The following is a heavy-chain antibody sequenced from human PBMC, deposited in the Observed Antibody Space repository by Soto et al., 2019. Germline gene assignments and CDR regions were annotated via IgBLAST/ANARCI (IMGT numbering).Heavy chain of an antibody. CDR1: GGSTSSSIHY. CDR3: ARHMDYNILTGVFD. Sequence: QLQLQESGPALVRPSETLSLNCVVSGGSTSSSIHYWGWIRQPPGKGLEWIGSMSHSGSTHYNPSLKSRVNISADKSKNPFSLTLTTVTPVDTAVYFCARHMDYNILTGVFDWGQGTLVTVSS. V-gene: IGHV4-39*01. D-gene: IGHD3-9*01. J-gene: IGHJ4*02. CDR2: MSHSGST.